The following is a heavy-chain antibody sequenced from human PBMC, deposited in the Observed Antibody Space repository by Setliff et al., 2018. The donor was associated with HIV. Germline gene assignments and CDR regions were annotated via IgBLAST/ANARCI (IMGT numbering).Heavy chain of an antibody. Sequence: SETLSLTCTVSGDSINSHYWTWIRQPPGKGLEWIGYIYYSGLTSYNPSLKSRVTISVGTSKNQFSLKLRSVTAADTAVYYCARGQLKPTGYFFDYWGLGTRVTVSS. CDR2: IYYSGLT. D-gene: IGHD1-1*01. CDR3: ARGQLKPTGYFFDY. J-gene: IGHJ4*02. CDR1: GDSINSHY. V-gene: IGHV4-59*11.